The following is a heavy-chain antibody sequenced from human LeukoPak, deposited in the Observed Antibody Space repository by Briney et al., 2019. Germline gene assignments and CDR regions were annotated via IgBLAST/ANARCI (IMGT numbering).Heavy chain of an antibody. CDR1: GFTFSSYG. J-gene: IGHJ4*02. V-gene: IGHV3-30*18. CDR2: ISYDGSNK. Sequence: GGSLRLSCAASGFTFSSYGMHWVRQAPGKGLEWVAVISYDGSNKYYADSAKGRFTISRDNSKNTLYLQMNSLRAEDTAVYYCAKDLSSGSYYNYWGQGTLVTVSS. CDR3: AKDLSSGSYYNY. D-gene: IGHD1-26*01.